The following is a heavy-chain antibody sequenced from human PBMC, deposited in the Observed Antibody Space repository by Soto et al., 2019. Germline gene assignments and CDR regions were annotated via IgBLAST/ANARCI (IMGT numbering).Heavy chain of an antibody. Sequence: EVQLLESGGGLVQPGGSLRLSCAASAFTFSTYAMSWVRQAPGKGLEWVSAISGSGGSTYYADSVKGRFTLSRDNSKNTMYLQINSLRAEDTAVYYCARCGFPTWWFDPWGQGTLVTVSS. CDR2: ISGSGGST. J-gene: IGHJ5*02. CDR3: ARCGFPTWWFDP. CDR1: AFTFSTYA. V-gene: IGHV3-23*01.